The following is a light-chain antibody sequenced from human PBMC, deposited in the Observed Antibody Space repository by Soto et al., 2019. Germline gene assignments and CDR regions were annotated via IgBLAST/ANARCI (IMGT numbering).Light chain of an antibody. J-gene: IGKJ2*03. CDR1: QSISAW. V-gene: IGKV1-5*01. Sequence: DIQMTQSPSTLSASVGDTVIITCRASQSISAWVAWYQQKPGKAPKLLMNDASSLESGVPSRFSGSGSGTEFTLTISSPQPDDLGTYYCQQYNSYYSFGQGTKLEIK. CDR3: QQYNSYYS. CDR2: DAS.